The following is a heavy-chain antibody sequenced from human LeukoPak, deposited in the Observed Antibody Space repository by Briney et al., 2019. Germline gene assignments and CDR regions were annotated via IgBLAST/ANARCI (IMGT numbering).Heavy chain of an antibody. CDR3: ARGIQLWGRVAAFDI. CDR1: GFTFSSYW. V-gene: IGHV3-7*01. Sequence: GGSLRLSCAASGFTFSSYWMSWVRQAPGKGLEWVANIKQDGSEKYYVGSVKGRFTISRDNAKNSLYLQMNSLRAEDTAVYYCARGIQLWGRVAAFDIWGQGTMVTVSS. J-gene: IGHJ3*02. CDR2: IKQDGSEK. D-gene: IGHD5-18*01.